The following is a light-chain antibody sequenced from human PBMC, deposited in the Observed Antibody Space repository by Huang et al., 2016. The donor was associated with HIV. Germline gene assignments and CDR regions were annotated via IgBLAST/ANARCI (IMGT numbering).Light chain of an antibody. CDR2: SAS. CDR3: QQSYSTLIT. J-gene: IGKJ5*01. V-gene: IGKV1-39*01. CDR1: QSIDGY. Sequence: IQMTQSPSSLSASVGDRVTITCRASQSIDGYLNWYQQKPGKAPKLLIDSASTLHTGVPPRFSGSGSGTDYTLIIDNLQPDDFATYFCQQSYSTLITFGQGSRLDTK.